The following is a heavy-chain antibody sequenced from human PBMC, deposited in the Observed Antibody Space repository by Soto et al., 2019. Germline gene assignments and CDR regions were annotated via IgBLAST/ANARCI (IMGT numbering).Heavy chain of an antibody. CDR3: ATHYRNYIYAFDI. CDR1: GFTFSSYA. CDR2: ISGSGGST. D-gene: IGHD4-4*01. V-gene: IGHV3-23*01. Sequence: PGGSLRLSCAASGFTFSSYAMSWVRQAPGKGLEWVSAISGSGGSTYYADSVKGRFTISRDNSKNTLYLQMNSLRAEDTAVYYCATHYRNYIYAFDIWGQGTMVTVSS. J-gene: IGHJ3*02.